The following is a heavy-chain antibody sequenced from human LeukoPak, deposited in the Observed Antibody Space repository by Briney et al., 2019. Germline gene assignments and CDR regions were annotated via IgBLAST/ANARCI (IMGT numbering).Heavy chain of an antibody. CDR3: AGRIAVAGTLEY. CDR1: GFTFSSCA. D-gene: IGHD6-19*01. V-gene: IGHV3-23*01. CDR2: ISGSGGST. J-gene: IGHJ4*02. Sequence: GGSLRLSCEASGFTFSSCAMSWVRQAPGKGLEWVSSISGSGGSTYYADSLKGQFTISRDNSKNTLYLQINSLRAEDTAVYYCAGRIAVAGTLEYWGQGTLVTVSS.